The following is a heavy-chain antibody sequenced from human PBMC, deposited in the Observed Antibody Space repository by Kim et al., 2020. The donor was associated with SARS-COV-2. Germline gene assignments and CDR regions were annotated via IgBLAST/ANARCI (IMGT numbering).Heavy chain of an antibody. J-gene: IGHJ4*02. D-gene: IGHD3-9*01. CDR2: IYPGDSDT. CDR3: ARPPDYDILNGYYKDY. Sequence: GESLKISCKGSGYSFTSYWIGWVRQMPGKGLEWMGIIYPGDSDTRYSPSFQGQVTISADKSISTAYLQWSSLKASDTAMYYCARPPDYDILNGYYKDYWGQGTLVTVSS. CDR1: GYSFTSYW. V-gene: IGHV5-51*01.